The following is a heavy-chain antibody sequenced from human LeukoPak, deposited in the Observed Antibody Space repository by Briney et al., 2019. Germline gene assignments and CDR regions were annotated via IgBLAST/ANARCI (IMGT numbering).Heavy chain of an antibody. J-gene: IGHJ4*02. CDR1: GGSISSYY. CDR2: IYYSGST. V-gene: IGHV4-59*01. D-gene: IGHD6-6*01. CDR3: ARSSSYSSLNYFDY. Sequence: SETLSLTCTVSGGSISSYYWSWIRQPPGKGLEWIGYIYYSGSTNYNPSPKSRVTISVDTSKNQFSLKLSSVTAADTAVYYCARSSSYSSLNYFDYWGQGTLVTVSS.